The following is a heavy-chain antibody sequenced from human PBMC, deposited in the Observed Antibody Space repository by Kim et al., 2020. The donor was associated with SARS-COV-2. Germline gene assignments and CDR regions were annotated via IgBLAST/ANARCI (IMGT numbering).Heavy chain of an antibody. J-gene: IGHJ1*01. CDR2: VSHDGSDA. D-gene: IGHD3-16*01. CDR3: ARDKVTRIWGPEYFRH. CDR1: GFTFSNSG. V-gene: IGHV3-30*03. Sequence: GGSLRLSCAASGFTFSNSGMHWVRQAPGKGLEWVAFVSHDGSDAYSADSVKGRFTISRDNSKKTLFLQMNSLRPEDTAVYFCARDKVTRIWGPEYFRHWGQGTLVTVSS.